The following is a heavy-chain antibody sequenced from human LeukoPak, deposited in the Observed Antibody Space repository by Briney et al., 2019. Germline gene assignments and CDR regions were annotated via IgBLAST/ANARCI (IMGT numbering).Heavy chain of an antibody. Sequence: GGSLRLSCAASGFTFSSYGMHWVRQAPGKGLEWVAVIWYDGSNKYYADSVKGRFTISRDNSKNTLYLQMNSLRAEDTAVYYCARLGYGSGSYFYFDYWGRGTLVTVSS. D-gene: IGHD3-10*01. V-gene: IGHV3-33*01. CDR1: GFTFSSYG. CDR3: ARLGYGSGSYFYFDY. CDR2: IWYDGSNK. J-gene: IGHJ4*02.